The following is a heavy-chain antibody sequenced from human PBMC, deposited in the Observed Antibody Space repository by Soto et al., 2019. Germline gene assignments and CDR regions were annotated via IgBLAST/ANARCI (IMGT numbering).Heavy chain of an antibody. CDR1: GNGLTGYY. J-gene: IGHJ3*01. CDR3: ARVLRWGMSAFHV. Sequence: ASVKVSCKTSGNGLTGYYMHWVRQAPGQGLEWMGWMNPNSGGTEYAQKFQGRVTMTRDRSINTAYMELRRLRSDDTAVYYCARVLRWGMSAFHVWGQGTMVTVSS. D-gene: IGHD3-16*01. CDR2: MNPNSGGT. V-gene: IGHV1-2*02.